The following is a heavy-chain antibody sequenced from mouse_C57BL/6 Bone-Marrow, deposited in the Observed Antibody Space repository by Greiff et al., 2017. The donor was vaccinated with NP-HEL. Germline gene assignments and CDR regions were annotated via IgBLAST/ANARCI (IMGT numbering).Heavy chain of an antibody. V-gene: IGHV1-76*01. CDR2: IYPGSGNT. CDR1: GYTFTDYY. CDR3: ARNDYLYAMDD. D-gene: IGHD2-4*01. J-gene: IGHJ4*01. Sequence: VQLQQSGAELVRPGASVKLSCKASGYTFTDYYINWVKQRPGQGLEWIARIYPGSGNTYYNEKFKGKATLTAEKSSSTAYMQLSSLTSEDSAVYFCARNDYLYAMDDWGQGTSVTVSS.